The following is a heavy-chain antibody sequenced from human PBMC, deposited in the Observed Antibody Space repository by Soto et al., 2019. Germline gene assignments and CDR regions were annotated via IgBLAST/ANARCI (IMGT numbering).Heavy chain of an antibody. V-gene: IGHV4-31*03. CDR3: ARSTPSLLWFGEFRYYFDY. Sequence: SETLSLTCTVSGGSISSGGYYWSWIRQHPGKGLEWIAYICYSGSTYYNPSLKSRVTISVDTSKNQFSLKLSSVTAADTAVYYCARSTPSLLWFGEFRYYFDYWGQGTLVTVSS. CDR1: GGSISSGGYY. D-gene: IGHD3-10*01. J-gene: IGHJ4*02. CDR2: ICYSGST.